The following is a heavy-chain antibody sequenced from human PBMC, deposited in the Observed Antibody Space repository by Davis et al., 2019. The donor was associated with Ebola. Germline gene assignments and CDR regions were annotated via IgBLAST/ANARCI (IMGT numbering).Heavy chain of an antibody. CDR1: GFTFSSYW. CDR3: TRVSFETSLDY. V-gene: IGHV3-74*01. Sequence: GESLKISCAASGFTFSSYWMHWVRQAPGKGLVWVSRINSDGSSASYADSVKGRFTISRDNAKNSLYLQMNSLRAEDTAVYYCTRVSFETSLDYWGQGSLVTVSS. CDR2: INSDGSSA. J-gene: IGHJ4*02. D-gene: IGHD3-9*01.